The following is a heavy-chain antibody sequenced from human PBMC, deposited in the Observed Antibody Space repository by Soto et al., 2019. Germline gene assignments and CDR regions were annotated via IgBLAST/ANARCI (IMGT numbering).Heavy chain of an antibody. V-gene: IGHV3-48*01. Sequence: EVQLVESGGGLVQPGGSLRLSCAASGFTFSSYSMNWVRQAPGKGLEWVSYISSSSSTIYYADSVKGRFTISRDNAKNSLYLQMNSLRAEDTAVYYCARAGRCSSTSCYDYYYYYMDVWGKGTTVIVSS. CDR2: ISSSSSTI. CDR3: ARAGRCSSTSCYDYYYYYMDV. J-gene: IGHJ6*03. D-gene: IGHD2-2*01. CDR1: GFTFSSYS.